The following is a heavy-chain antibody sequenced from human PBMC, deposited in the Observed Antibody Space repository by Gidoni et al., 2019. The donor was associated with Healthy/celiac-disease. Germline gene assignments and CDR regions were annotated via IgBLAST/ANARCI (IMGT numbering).Heavy chain of an antibody. CDR3: ARGKTLHRGYSYGYSY. J-gene: IGHJ4*02. CDR1: GYSFTSYW. V-gene: IGHV5-51*01. Sequence: EVQLVQSGAEVKKLRASLKISCKGSGYSFTSYWIGWVRQMPGKGLEWMGIIYPGDSDTRYSPSFQGQVTISADKSISTAYLQWSSLKASDTAMYYCARGKTLHRGYSYGYSYWGQGTLVTVSS. D-gene: IGHD5-18*01. CDR2: IYPGDSDT.